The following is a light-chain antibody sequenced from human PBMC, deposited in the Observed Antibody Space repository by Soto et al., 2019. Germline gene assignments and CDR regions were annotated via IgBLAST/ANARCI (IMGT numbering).Light chain of an antibody. V-gene: IGLV2-14*01. CDR3: CSYTSSSTYV. CDR2: EVS. Sequence: QSALAQPASVAGAPPLSVTISVTSTSSYFGGYIFVSWYQLHPGKAPKLIIYEVSDRPSGVSSRFSGSKSGNTASLTISGLQAADEADYFCCSYTSSSTYVFGTGTK. J-gene: IGLJ1*01. CDR1: SSYFGGYIF.